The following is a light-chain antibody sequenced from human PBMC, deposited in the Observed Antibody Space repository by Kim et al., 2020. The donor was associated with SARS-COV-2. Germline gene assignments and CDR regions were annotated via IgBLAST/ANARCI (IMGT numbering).Light chain of an antibody. J-gene: IGLJ2*01. CDR1: SSDVGAYNY. Sequence: SELTQPASVSGSPGQSITISCTGTSSDVGAYNYVSWYQQHPGKVPKLIIYNVSHRPSGVSNHFSGSKSGNTASLTISGLQAEDEADYYCSSYTSSTTLVFGGGTQLTVL. CDR3: SSYTSSTTLV. CDR2: NVS. V-gene: IGLV2-14*01.